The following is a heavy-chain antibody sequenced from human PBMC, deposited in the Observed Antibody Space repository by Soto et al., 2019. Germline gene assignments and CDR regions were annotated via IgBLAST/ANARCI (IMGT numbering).Heavy chain of an antibody. V-gene: IGHV1-18*01. J-gene: IGHJ3*02. D-gene: IGHD3-22*01. CDR1: GYTFNSYG. CDR3: ARDKTYYYDSSGYSDAFDI. CDR2: ISAYNGNT. Sequence: ASVKVSCEASGYTFNSYGSSWVRQATGQGLEWMGWISAYNGNTNYAQKLQGRVTMTTDTSTSTAYMELRSLRSDDTAVYYCARDKTYYYDSSGYSDAFDIWGQGIMVTVSS.